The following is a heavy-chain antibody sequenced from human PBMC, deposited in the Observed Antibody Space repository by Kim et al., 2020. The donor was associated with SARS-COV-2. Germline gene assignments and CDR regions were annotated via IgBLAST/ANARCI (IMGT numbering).Heavy chain of an antibody. CDR1: GCTFSSYA. J-gene: IGHJ5*02. D-gene: IGHD6-19*01. CDR3: AAGWSGENWFDP. Sequence: SVKVSCKASGCTFSSYAISWVRQAPGQGLEWMGGIIPIFGKANYAQKFQGRVTITTDESTSTAYMELSSLRSEDTAVYYCAAGWSGENWFDPWGQGTLVTVSS. CDR2: IIPIFGKA. V-gene: IGHV1-69*05.